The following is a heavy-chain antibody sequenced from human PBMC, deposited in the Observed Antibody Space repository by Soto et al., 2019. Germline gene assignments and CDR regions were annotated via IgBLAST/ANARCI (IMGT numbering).Heavy chain of an antibody. CDR1: GFTFRTYG. J-gene: IGHJ4*02. CDR3: ARGRVEGGELDL. CDR2: IWYDASNK. V-gene: IGHV3-33*01. Sequence: VQLVESGGGVVQPGRSLRLSCAASGFTFRTYGMYWVRQAPGKGLEWVAVIWYDASNKYYADSVKGRFTISRDNSENTLYLQMNSLRGEDTAVYYCARGRVEGGELDLWGQGTLVTVSS. D-gene: IGHD1-26*01.